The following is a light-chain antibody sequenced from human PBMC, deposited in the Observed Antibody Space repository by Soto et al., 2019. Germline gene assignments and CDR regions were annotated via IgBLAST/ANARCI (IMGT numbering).Light chain of an antibody. CDR1: QSVSRY. V-gene: IGKV1-39*01. Sequence: DVQMTQSPSSLSPLVGDRVTITCRASQSVSRYLNWYQHKPGKAPKLLINAASNLRSGVPSRFSGSGSGTDFTLTIDGLQPEDFAVYYCQQSYITPPITFGQGTRLELK. CDR2: AAS. J-gene: IGKJ5*01. CDR3: QQSYITPPIT.